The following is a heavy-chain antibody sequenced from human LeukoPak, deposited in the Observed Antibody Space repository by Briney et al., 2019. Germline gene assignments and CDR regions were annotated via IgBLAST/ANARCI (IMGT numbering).Heavy chain of an antibody. V-gene: IGHV4-61*02. CDR1: GGSISSGSYY. D-gene: IGHD5-24*01. CDR2: IYTSGST. CDR3: ARDSVRDGYN. Sequence: SQTLSLTCTVSGGSISSGSYYWSWIRQPAGKGLEWIGRIYTSGSTNYNPSLKSRVTISVDTPKNQFSLKLSSVTAADTAVYYCARDSVRDGYNWGQGTLVTVSS. J-gene: IGHJ4*02.